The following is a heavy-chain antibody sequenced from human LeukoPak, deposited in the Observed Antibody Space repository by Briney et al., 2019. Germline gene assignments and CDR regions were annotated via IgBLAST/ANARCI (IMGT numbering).Heavy chain of an antibody. Sequence: PGGSLRLSCAASGFTFSSYAMSWVRQAPGKGLEWVSAISGSGGSTYYADSVKDRFTISRDNSKNTLYLQMNSLRAEDTAVYYCAKGQYGSGSYYTGGFDYWGQGTLVTVSS. D-gene: IGHD3-10*01. V-gene: IGHV3-23*01. CDR3: AKGQYGSGSYYTGGFDY. J-gene: IGHJ4*02. CDR2: ISGSGGST. CDR1: GFTFSSYA.